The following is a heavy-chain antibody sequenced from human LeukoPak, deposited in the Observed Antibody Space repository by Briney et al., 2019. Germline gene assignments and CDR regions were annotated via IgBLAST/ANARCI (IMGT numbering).Heavy chain of an antibody. V-gene: IGHV3-23*01. CDR1: GFTFSSYA. CDR3: AKAGPRATMIVVVTPCFDY. J-gene: IGHJ4*02. Sequence: PGGSLRLSCAASGFTFSSYAMHWVRQAPGKGLEWVSAISGSGGSTYYADSVKGRFTISRDNSKNTLYLQMNSLRAEDTAVYYCAKAGPRATMIVVVTPCFDYWGQGTLVTVSS. D-gene: IGHD3-22*01. CDR2: ISGSGGST.